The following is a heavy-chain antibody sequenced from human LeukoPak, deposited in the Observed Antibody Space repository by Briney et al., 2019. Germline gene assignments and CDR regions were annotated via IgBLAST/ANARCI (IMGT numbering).Heavy chain of an antibody. CDR1: GGTFISYA. J-gene: IGHJ4*02. CDR3: ARGPLEQYYYDSSGYYYPFDY. Sequence: VKVSFKASGGTFISYAISWVRQAPGQGLEWMGGIIPIFGTANYPQKFQGRVTITTDESTSTAYMELSSLRFEDTAVYYCARGPLEQYYYDSSGYYYPFDYWGQGTLVTVSS. V-gene: IGHV1-69*05. CDR2: IIPIFGTA. D-gene: IGHD3-22*01.